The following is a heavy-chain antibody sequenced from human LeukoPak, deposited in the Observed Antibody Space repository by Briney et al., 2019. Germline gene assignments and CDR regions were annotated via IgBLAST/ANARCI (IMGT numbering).Heavy chain of an antibody. Sequence: GGSLRLSCAASGFTFSGSAMHWVRQASGKGLEWVGRIRSKANIYATAYAASVKGRFTISRDDSKNTTYLQMNSLKTEDTAVYYCAKGSGYRREGSDYWGQGTLVTVSS. V-gene: IGHV3-73*01. CDR2: IRSKANIYAT. D-gene: IGHD3-22*01. CDR3: AKGSGYRREGSDY. CDR1: GFTFSGSA. J-gene: IGHJ4*02.